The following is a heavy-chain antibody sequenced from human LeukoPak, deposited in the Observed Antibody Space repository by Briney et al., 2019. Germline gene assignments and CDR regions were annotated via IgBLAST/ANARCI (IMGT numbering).Heavy chain of an antibody. Sequence: ASVKVSCKASGYTFTSNYIHWVRQAPGQGLEWMGMIYPRDGSTSYAQKFQGRVTVTRDTSTSTVHMELSGLRSEDTAVYYCARDQEGFDYWGQGTLVTASS. CDR3: ARDQEGFDY. CDR1: GYTFTSNY. CDR2: IYPRDGST. J-gene: IGHJ4*02. V-gene: IGHV1-46*01.